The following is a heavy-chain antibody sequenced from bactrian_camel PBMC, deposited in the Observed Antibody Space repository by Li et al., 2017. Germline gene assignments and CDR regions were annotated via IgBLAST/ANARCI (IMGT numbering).Heavy chain of an antibody. V-gene: IGHV3S25*01. D-gene: IGHD8*01. CDR3: AAGPRCNWAEVTGPSWGPSYFRG. CDR2: INRGDSST. Sequence: MNWARQAPGKGLEWVSLINRGDSSTYYADSVKGRFTISQDKTKNTVYLQMNSLKPEDTAMYYCAAGPRCNWAEVTGPSWGPSYFRGWGRGTQVTVS. J-gene: IGHJ4*01.